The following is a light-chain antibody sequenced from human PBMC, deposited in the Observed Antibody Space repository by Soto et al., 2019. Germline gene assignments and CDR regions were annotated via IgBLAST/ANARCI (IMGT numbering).Light chain of an antibody. J-gene: IGKJ4*01. CDR1: QTVSSTY. CDR3: QHYGTSPH. V-gene: IGKV3-20*01. CDR2: DAS. Sequence: EIVLTQSPGTLSLSPGERATLSCRASQTVSSTYLAWYQQKPGQPPRLLIYDASSRATGIPDRFSGSGSGTYFTLTISRLEPEDFAVYYCQHYGTSPHFGGGTKVEIK.